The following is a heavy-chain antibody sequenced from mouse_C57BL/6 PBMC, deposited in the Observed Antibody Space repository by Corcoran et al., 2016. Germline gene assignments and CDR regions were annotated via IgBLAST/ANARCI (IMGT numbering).Heavy chain of an antibody. J-gene: IGHJ4*01. Sequence: QVQLQQSGAELMKPGASVKLSCKATGYTFTGYWIEWVKQRPGHGLEWIGEILPGSGSTNYNEKFKGKATFTADTSSNTAYMQLRSLTTEDAAIYYWASRIPLYAMDYWGQGTSVTVSS. V-gene: IGHV1-9*01. CDR2: ILPGSGST. CDR3: ASRIPLYAMDY. CDR1: GYTFTGYW.